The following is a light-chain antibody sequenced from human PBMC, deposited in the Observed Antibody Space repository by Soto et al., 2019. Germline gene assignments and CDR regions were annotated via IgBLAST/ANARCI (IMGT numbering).Light chain of an antibody. J-gene: IGKJ5*01. CDR2: DTS. V-gene: IGKV1-5*01. Sequence: TTSGDILSASVGDRVTITCRASQSISSWLAWYQQKPGKAPKLLIYDTSSLESGVPSGLNGSGAVTEFILNLSCVLFHDFGVPSHLLREFAEGTRLEIK. CDR3: LLRE. CDR1: QSISSW.